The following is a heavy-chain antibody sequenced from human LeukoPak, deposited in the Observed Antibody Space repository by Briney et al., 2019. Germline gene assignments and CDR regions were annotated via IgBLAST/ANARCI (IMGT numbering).Heavy chain of an antibody. Sequence: GGSLRLSCAASGFTVSSNYMSWVRQAPGKGLEWVSVIYSGGSTYYADSVKGRFTISRDNSKNTLYLQMNGLRAEDTAVYYCARDLIRFGELSRGQGTLVTVSS. J-gene: IGHJ4*02. CDR2: IYSGGST. D-gene: IGHD3-10*01. V-gene: IGHV3-66*02. CDR1: GFTVSSNY. CDR3: ARDLIRFGELS.